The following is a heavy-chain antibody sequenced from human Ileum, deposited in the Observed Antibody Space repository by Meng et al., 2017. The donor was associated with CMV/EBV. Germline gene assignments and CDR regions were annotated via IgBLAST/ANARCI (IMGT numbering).Heavy chain of an antibody. D-gene: IGHD2-15*01. CDR3: VRQVVAASFDY. J-gene: IGHJ4*02. CDR1: GGSITSSNTY. Sequence: QARLPESGPGLVKPSQTPSFTCTVSGGSITSSNTYWSWIRQPPGRCLEWIGSIYYSGSPYYKPSLKSRVTISLDTSKNQFSLNLRSVTATDSAVYYCVRQVVAASFDYWGQGALVTVSS. CDR2: IYYSGSP. V-gene: IGHV4-30-4*08.